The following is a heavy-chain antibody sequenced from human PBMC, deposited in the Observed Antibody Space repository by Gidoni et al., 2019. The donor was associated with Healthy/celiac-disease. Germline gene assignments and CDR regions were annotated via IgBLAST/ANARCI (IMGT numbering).Heavy chain of an antibody. CDR3: AHDSRPYYYDCSGPPVDAFDI. CDR1: GFSLSTSGVG. D-gene: IGHD3-22*01. CDR2: IYWNADK. V-gene: IGHV2-5*01. J-gene: IGHJ3*02. Sequence: QITLKESGPTLVKPTQTLTLTCTFSGFSLSTSGVGVGWIRQPPGTALEWLSLIYWNADKLYSPSLKSRLTITKDTSKNQVVLTMTNMDPVDTATYYFAHDSRPYYYDCSGPPVDAFDIWGQGTMVTVSS.